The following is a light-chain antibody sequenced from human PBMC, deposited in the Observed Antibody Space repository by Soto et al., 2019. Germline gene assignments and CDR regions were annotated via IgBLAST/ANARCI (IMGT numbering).Light chain of an antibody. Sequence: DIRVTRSASFLFASVGVRVTITCRASQSISSYFNSYQQQTAKATKLLIYAASSLQRCVPSRFSGSGSGTDFTLTISRLQPEDFSTYDCQQSYSTPLTLGGGTNV. CDR3: QQSYSTPLT. CDR2: AAS. V-gene: IGKV1-39*01. CDR1: QSISSY. J-gene: IGKJ4*01.